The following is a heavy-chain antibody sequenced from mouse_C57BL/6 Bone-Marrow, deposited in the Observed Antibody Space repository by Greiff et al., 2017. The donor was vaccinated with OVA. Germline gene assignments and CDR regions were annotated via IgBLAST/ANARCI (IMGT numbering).Heavy chain of an antibody. CDR3: TGQLRHQAWFAY. Sequence: EVQLLESGGGLVQPGGSMKLSCVASGFTFSNYWMNWVRQSPEKGLEWVAQIRLKSDNYATHYAESVKGRFTISRDDSKSSVYLQMNNLRAEDTGIYYCTGQLRHQAWFAYWGQGTLVTVSA. CDR1: GFTFSNYW. D-gene: IGHD3-2*02. CDR2: IRLKSDNYAT. J-gene: IGHJ3*01. V-gene: IGHV6-3*01.